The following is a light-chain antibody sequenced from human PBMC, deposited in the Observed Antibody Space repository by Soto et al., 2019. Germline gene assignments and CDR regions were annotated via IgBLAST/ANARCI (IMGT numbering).Light chain of an antibody. CDR2: ANS. CDR1: SRDVGADSY. J-gene: IGLJ1*01. V-gene: IGLV2-14*01. CDR3: WSYESSRTYV. Sequence: QSALTQPASVSGAPGQSITISCTGTSRDVGADSYVYWYQQHPGKAPKLMIYANSYRPSGVPDRFSGSKSGNTASLTISGLQAEDEADYYCWSYESSRTYVFGSGTKLTVL.